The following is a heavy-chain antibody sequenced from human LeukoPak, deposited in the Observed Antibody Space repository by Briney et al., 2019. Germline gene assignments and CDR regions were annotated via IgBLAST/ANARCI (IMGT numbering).Heavy chain of an antibody. CDR1: GGSISSGGYY. V-gene: IGHV4-31*03. D-gene: IGHD5-18*01. CDR2: IYYSGST. CDR3: ARSRTYSYGYSGYFDY. J-gene: IGHJ4*02. Sequence: KPSETLSLTCTVSGGSISSGGYYWSWIRQHPGKGLEWIGYIYYSGSTYYNPSLKSRVTISVDTSKNQFSLKLSSVTAADTAVYYCARSRTYSYGYSGYFDYWGQGTLVTVSS.